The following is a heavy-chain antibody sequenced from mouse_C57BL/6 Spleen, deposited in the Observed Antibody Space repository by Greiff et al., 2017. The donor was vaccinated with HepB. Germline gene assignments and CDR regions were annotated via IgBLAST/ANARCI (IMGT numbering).Heavy chain of an antibody. J-gene: IGHJ4*01. CDR3: ARKTPYAMDY. V-gene: IGHV1-81*01. Sequence: VQVVESGAELARPGASVKLSCKASGYTFTSYGISWVKQRTGQGLEWIGEIYPRSGNTYYNEKFKGKATLTADKSSSTAYMELRSLTSEDSAVYFCARKTPYAMDYWGQGTSVTVSS. CDR1: GYTFTSYG. CDR2: IYPRSGNT.